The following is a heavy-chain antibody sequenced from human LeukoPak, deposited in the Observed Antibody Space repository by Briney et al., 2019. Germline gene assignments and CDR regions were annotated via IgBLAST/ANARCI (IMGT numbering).Heavy chain of an antibody. D-gene: IGHD3-9*01. Sequence: GGSLRLSCAASGFTFSSYEMNWVRQAPGKGLEWVSYISSSGSTIYYADSVKARFTISRDNAKTSLYLQMNNLRADDTAVYYCARARYHYDNTGHSYWYFDLWGRGTLVTVSS. CDR2: ISSSGSTI. J-gene: IGHJ2*01. CDR3: ARARYHYDNTGHSYWYFDL. V-gene: IGHV3-48*03. CDR1: GFTFSSYE.